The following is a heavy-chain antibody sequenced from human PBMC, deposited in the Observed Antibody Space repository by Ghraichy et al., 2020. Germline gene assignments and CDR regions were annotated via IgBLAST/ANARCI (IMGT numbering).Heavy chain of an antibody. Sequence: LSLTCAASGFTLSDYYMSWIRQAPGKGLEWVGYISSSSSRIYYGDSVRGRFTIARDNAKSSLYLQMNSLRADDTAVYFCARVMSPEPYNWLDPWGQGTLVTVSS. V-gene: IGHV3-11*01. CDR1: GFTLSDYY. CDR2: ISSSSSRI. D-gene: IGHD1-14*01. J-gene: IGHJ5*02. CDR3: ARVMSPEPYNWLDP.